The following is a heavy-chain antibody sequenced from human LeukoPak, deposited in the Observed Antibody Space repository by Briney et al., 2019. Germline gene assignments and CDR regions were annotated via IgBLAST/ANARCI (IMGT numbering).Heavy chain of an antibody. CDR2: IYYTGST. J-gene: IGHJ1*01. CDR1: GGSCSTYY. V-gene: IGHV4-59*12. CDR3: ARAGLRYFDWSLGIQH. D-gene: IGHD3-9*01. Sequence: SETLSRTCTVSGGSCSTYYWSWIRQPPGKGLEWIGYIYYTGSTNYNPSLKSRVTMSVDTSKNQFSLKLSSVTAADTAVYYCARAGLRYFDWSLGIQHWGRGTLVTVSS.